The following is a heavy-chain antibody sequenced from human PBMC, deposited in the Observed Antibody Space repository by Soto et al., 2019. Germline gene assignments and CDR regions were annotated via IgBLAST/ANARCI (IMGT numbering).Heavy chain of an antibody. J-gene: IGHJ6*02. CDR3: ARDPTKYSSSWYGDYYYGMDV. CDR1: GFTFSSYW. D-gene: IGHD6-13*01. CDR2: IKQDASEK. V-gene: IGHV3-7*03. Sequence: EVQLVESGGGLVQPGGSLRLSCAASGFTFSSYWMSWVRQAPGKGLEWVANIKQDASEKYYVDSVKGRVTISRDNAKNSLYLQMNSLRAEDTAVYYCARDPTKYSSSWYGDYYYGMDVWGQGTTVTVSS.